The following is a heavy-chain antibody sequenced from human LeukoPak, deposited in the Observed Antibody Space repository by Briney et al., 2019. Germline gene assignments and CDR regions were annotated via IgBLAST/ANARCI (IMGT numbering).Heavy chain of an antibody. Sequence: SVKVSCKASGGTFSSYAISWVRQAPGQGLEWMGGIIPIFGTANYAQKFQGRVTITADKSTSTAYMELSSLRSEDTAVYYCARNYYDSSGYPLSDYWGQGTLVTVSS. CDR2: IIPIFGTA. CDR1: GGTFSSYA. D-gene: IGHD3-22*01. J-gene: IGHJ4*02. V-gene: IGHV1-69*06. CDR3: ARNYYDSSGYPLSDY.